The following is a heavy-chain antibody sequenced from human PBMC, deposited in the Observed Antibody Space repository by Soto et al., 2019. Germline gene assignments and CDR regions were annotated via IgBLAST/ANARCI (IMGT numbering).Heavy chain of an antibody. Sequence: GASVKVSCKASGYTFTGYYMHWVRQAPGQGLECMGWINPNSGGTNYAQKFQGWVTMTRDTSISTAYMELSRLRSDDTAVYYCARDGVSSTEYTWNYGTYFDYWGQGALVTVSS. CDR3: ARDGVSSTEYTWNYGTYFDY. CDR1: GYTFTGYY. J-gene: IGHJ4*02. CDR2: INPNSGGT. D-gene: IGHD1-7*01. V-gene: IGHV1-2*04.